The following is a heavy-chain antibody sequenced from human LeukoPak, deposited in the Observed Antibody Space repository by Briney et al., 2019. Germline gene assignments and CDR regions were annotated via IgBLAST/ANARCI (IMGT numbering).Heavy chain of an antibody. CDR2: INSDGSST. CDR3: ARAGESIAVAGIGY. CDR1: GFTFSSYW. V-gene: IGHV3-74*01. Sequence: TGGSLRLSCAADGFTFSSYWMHWVRHAPGKGLVWVSRINSDGSSTSYADSVKGRFTISRDNAKNTLYLQMNSLRAEDTAVYYCARAGESIAVAGIGYWGQGTLVTVSS. J-gene: IGHJ4*02. D-gene: IGHD6-19*01.